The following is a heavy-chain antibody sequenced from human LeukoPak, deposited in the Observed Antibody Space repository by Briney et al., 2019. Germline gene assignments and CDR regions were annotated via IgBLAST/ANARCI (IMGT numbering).Heavy chain of an antibody. CDR1: GGSIGTYY. J-gene: IGHJ4*02. CDR2: IYYSGTT. Sequence: KPSETLSLTCTVSGGSIGTYYWTWIRQPPGKGLEFVGYIYYSGTTNYNPSLRRRVSISVDTSTNRLSLRLNSLTAADTAVYCARLRSPTVLNPWHFDSWGQGALVTVSS. CDR3: ARLRSPTVLNPWHFDS. D-gene: IGHD2/OR15-2a*01. V-gene: IGHV4-59*08.